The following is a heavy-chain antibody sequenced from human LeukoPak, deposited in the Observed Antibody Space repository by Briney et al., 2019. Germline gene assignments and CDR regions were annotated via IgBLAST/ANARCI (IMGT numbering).Heavy chain of an antibody. CDR2: ISGSGGST. CDR3: ARGIRGYSGYDSGVFFDY. CDR1: GFTFSSYA. D-gene: IGHD5-12*01. J-gene: IGHJ4*02. Sequence: GGSLRLSCAASGFTFSSYAMSWVRQAPGKGLEWVSAISGSGGSTYYADSVKGRFTISRDNSKNTLYLQMNSLRAEDTAVYYCARGIRGYSGYDSGVFFDYWGQGTLVTVSS. V-gene: IGHV3-23*01.